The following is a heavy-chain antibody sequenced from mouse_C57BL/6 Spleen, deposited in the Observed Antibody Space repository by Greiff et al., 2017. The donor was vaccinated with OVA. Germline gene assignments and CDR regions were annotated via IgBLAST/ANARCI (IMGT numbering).Heavy chain of an antibody. CDR1: GYTFTSYW. Sequence: QVQLQQSGAELAKPGASVKLSCKASGYTFTSYWMHWVKQRPGQGLEWIGYINPSSGYTKYNQKFKDKATLTADKSSSTAYMQLSSLTYEDSAVYCCAREPKDYGYAMDYWGQGTSVTVSS. CDR2: INPSSGYT. J-gene: IGHJ4*01. D-gene: IGHD1-1*01. CDR3: AREPKDYGYAMDY. V-gene: IGHV1-7*01.